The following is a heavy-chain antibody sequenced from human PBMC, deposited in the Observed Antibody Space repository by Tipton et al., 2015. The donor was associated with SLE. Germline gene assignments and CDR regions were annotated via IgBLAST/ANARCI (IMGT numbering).Heavy chain of an antibody. Sequence: TLSLTCTVSGGSISSYYWSWIRQPAGKGLEWIGRIYYSGSTNYNPSLKSRVTISVDTSKNQFSLKLSSVTAADTAVYYCARDRIAAAGSWFDPWGQGTLVTVSS. D-gene: IGHD6-13*01. CDR2: IYYSGST. J-gene: IGHJ5*02. CDR3: ARDRIAAAGSWFDP. V-gene: IGHV4-4*07. CDR1: GGSISSYY.